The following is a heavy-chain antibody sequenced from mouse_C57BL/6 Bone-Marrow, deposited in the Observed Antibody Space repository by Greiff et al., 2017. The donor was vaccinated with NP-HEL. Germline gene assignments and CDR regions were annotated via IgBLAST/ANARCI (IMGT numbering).Heavy chain of an antibody. CDR2: IDPENGDT. CDR3: TDYGSSYGFDY. V-gene: IGHV14-4*01. CDR1: GFNIKDDY. Sequence: VQLQQSGAELVRPGASVKLSCTASGFNIKDDYMHWVKQRPEQGLEWIGWIDPENGDTEYASKFQGKANITADTSSNTAYLQLSSLTSEDTAVYYCTDYGSSYGFDYWGQGTTLTVSS. D-gene: IGHD1-1*01. J-gene: IGHJ2*01.